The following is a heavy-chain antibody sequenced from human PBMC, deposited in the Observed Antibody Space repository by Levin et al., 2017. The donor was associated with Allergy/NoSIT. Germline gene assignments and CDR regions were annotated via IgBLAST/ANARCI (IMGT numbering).Heavy chain of an antibody. D-gene: IGHD2-15*01. CDR2: ISGTGGGK. CDR1: GFTFSDYG. V-gene: IGHV3-23*01. CDR3: AKALVGVAGNGY. J-gene: IGHJ4*02. Sequence: GGSLRLSCATSGFTFSDYGLSWVRQAPGKGLEWVSAISGTGGGKFYADSVKGRFTISRDDSKKTLFLQMNSLRDEDTAIYYCAKALVGVAGNGYWGQGTLVTVSS.